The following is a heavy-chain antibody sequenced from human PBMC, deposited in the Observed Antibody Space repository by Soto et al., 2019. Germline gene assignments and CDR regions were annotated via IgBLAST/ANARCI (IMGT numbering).Heavy chain of an antibody. CDR3: ARARIVVVPADGMDV. J-gene: IGHJ6*02. V-gene: IGHV1-2*02. CDR2: INPNSGGT. D-gene: IGHD2-2*01. Sequence: GASLEVCCKASGYTFTGYYMHWVRHAPGQGLEWMGWINPNSGGTNYAQKFQGRVTMTRDTSISTAYMELSRLRSDDTAVYYCARARIVVVPADGMDVWGQGTTVTVSS. CDR1: GYTFTGYY.